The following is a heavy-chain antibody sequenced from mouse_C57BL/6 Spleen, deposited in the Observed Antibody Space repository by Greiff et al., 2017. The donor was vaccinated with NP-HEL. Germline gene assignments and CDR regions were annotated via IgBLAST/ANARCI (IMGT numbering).Heavy chain of an antibody. Sequence: EVQLQQSGPGLVKPSQSLSLTCSVTGYSITSGYYWNWIRQFPGNKLEWMGYISYDGSNNYNPSLKNRIFITRDTSKKQFFLKLNSVTTEDTATYYCARDPIWYFDVWGTGTTVTVSS. CDR3: ARDPIWYFDV. CDR1: GYSITSGYY. J-gene: IGHJ1*03. CDR2: ISYDGSN. V-gene: IGHV3-6*01.